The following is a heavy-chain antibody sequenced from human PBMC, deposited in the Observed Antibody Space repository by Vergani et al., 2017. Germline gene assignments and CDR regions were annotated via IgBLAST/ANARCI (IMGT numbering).Heavy chain of an antibody. D-gene: IGHD4-17*01. J-gene: IGHJ3*02. V-gene: IGHV3-66*02. CDR1: SFSVSSHY. CDR2: INIGGRT. Sequence: LVESGGGLVQPGGSLRLSCAASSFSVSSHYMTWVRQAPGKGLEWVSTINIGGRTSYADSVKGRLTLTRDDSKNTLHLQMNSLRPEDTAVYYCARGMTTETTDLDGFDIWGQGTMVRVSS. CDR3: ARGMTTETTDLDGFDI.